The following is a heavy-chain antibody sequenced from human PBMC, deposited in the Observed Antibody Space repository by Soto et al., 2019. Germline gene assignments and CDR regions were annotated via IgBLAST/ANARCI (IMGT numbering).Heavy chain of an antibody. Sequence: EVELVESGGGLVQPGRSLRLSCAASGLTFDDYAMHWVRQAPGKGLEWVSGISWNSGSIGYADSVKGRFTISRDNAKNSLYLQMNSLRAEDTALYYCAKDFRSGWYTFADVWGKGTTVTVSS. CDR2: ISWNSGSI. CDR1: GLTFDDYA. CDR3: AKDFRSGWYTFADV. V-gene: IGHV3-9*01. D-gene: IGHD6-19*01. J-gene: IGHJ6*04.